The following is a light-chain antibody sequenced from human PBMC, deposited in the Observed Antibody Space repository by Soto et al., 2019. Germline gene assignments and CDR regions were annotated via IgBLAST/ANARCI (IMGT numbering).Light chain of an antibody. CDR1: QSVRSS. CDR2: GAF. Sequence: EIVMTQSPATLSVSPGERATLSCRASQSVRSSLAWYQQKPGQAPRLLIHGAFIRAAGVPARFSGSGSGTEFTLTISSLQSEDSAVYYCQQYNDWPLTFGGGTKVEIQ. CDR3: QQYNDWPLT. V-gene: IGKV3-15*01. J-gene: IGKJ4*01.